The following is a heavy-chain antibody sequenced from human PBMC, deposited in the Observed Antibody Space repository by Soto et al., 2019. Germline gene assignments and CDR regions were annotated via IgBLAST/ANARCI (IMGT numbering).Heavy chain of an antibody. V-gene: IGHV1-69*02. D-gene: IGHD5-12*01. CDR2: IIPILGIA. CDR1: GGTFSSYT. Sequence: SVKVSCKASGGTFSSYTIGWVRQAPGQGLEWMGRIIPILGIANYAQKFQGRVTITADKSTSTAYMELSSLRSEDTGVYYCARGRRGYSGYDYSIWFDPWGQGTLVTVSS. CDR3: ARGRRGYSGYDYSIWFDP. J-gene: IGHJ5*02.